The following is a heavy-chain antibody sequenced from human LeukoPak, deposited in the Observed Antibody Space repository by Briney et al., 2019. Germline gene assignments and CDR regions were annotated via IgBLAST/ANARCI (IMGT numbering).Heavy chain of an antibody. Sequence: ASVKVSCKASGYTFTSYYMHWVRQAPGQGLEWMGIINPSGGSTRYAQKFQGRVTMTRDTSTSTVYMELSSLRSEDTAVYYCARGESSGQVRYYFDYWGQGTLVTVSS. CDR3: ARGESSGQVRYYFDY. D-gene: IGHD6-19*01. J-gene: IGHJ4*02. V-gene: IGHV1-46*01. CDR2: INPSGGST. CDR1: GYTFTSYY.